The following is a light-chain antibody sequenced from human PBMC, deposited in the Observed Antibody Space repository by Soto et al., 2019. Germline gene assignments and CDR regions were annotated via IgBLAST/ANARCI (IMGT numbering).Light chain of an antibody. CDR2: GAS. Sequence: DIPMTQSPSSLSASVGDRVTITCRASQGIRNYLAWYQQKPGERPKLLIYGASTLQSGVPSRFSGSGSGTDFTLPISSLQPEDVATYYCQEYNSVLLTFGGGTKVEIK. J-gene: IGKJ4*01. V-gene: IGKV1-27*01. CDR3: QEYNSVLLT. CDR1: QGIRNY.